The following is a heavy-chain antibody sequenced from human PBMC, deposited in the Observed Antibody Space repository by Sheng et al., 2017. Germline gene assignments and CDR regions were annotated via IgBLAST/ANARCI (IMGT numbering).Heavy chain of an antibody. Sequence: QVQLQQWGAGLLKPSETLSLTCAVYGGSFSGYYWSWIRQPPGKGLEWIGEINHSGSTNYNPSLKSRVTISVDTSKNQFSLKLSSVTAADTAVYYCARGISSGKSLDYWGQGTLVTVSS. CDR1: GGSFSGYY. V-gene: IGHV4-34*01. J-gene: IGHJ4*02. CDR3: ARGISSGKSLDY. D-gene: IGHD3-22*01. CDR2: INHSGST.